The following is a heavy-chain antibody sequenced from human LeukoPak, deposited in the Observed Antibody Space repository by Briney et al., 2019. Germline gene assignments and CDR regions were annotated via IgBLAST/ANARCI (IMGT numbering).Heavy chain of an antibody. V-gene: IGHV3-23*01. J-gene: IGHJ3*02. CDR2: ISASGGGT. Sequence: GGSLRLSCAASGFTFSSYAMSWVRQAPGKGLEWVSGISASGGGTYYADSVEGRFTISRDNSKNTLDLQMNSLRGEDTAVYYCASFGSGSNLDAFDIWGQGTMVTVST. CDR1: GFTFSSYA. D-gene: IGHD3-10*01. CDR3: ASFGSGSNLDAFDI.